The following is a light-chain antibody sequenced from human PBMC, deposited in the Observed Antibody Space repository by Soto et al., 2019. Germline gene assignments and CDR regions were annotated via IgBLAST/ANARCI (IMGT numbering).Light chain of an antibody. CDR3: QQYNNWPPT. CDR1: QSFRGL. V-gene: IGKV3-15*01. J-gene: IGKJ1*01. Sequence: EIVLTQSPGTLSLSPWERATLSCRASQSFRGLLAWYQQKPGQAPRLLIYGVSTKASGIPARFSGSGPGTEFTLTISSLQSEDVAVYCCQQYNNWPPTFGQGTKVDIK. CDR2: GVS.